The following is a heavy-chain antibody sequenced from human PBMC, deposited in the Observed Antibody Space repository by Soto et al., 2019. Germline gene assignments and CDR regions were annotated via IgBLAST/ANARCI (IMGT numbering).Heavy chain of an antibody. CDR3: AHTIVGVPTAHDAFDV. CDR1: GFSLSSIGVG. D-gene: IGHD2-2*01. V-gene: IGHV2-5*02. CDR2: PYWDDDK. J-gene: IGHJ3*01. Sequence: QITLKESGPTLVKPTQTLTLTCTFSGFSLSSIGVGVGWIRHPQGKALQWLGIPYWDDDKHYSPSLKSSISLGKDTSKDQVVLTLTNMDPVDTATYYCAHTIVGVPTAHDAFDVWGQGTMVTVSS.